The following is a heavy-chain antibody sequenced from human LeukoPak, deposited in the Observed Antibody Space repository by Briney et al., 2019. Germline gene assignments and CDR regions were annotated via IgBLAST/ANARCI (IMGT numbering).Heavy chain of an antibody. Sequence: SETLSLTCTVSGGSISSYYWSWIRQPPGKGLEWIGYIYYSGSTNYNPSLKSRVTISVDTSKNQFSLNLSSVTAADTAVYYCAKALIVGAQHPILYYYYGMDVWGQGTTVTVSS. D-gene: IGHD1-26*01. CDR2: IYYSGST. CDR3: AKALIVGAQHPILYYYYGMDV. J-gene: IGHJ6*02. V-gene: IGHV4-59*01. CDR1: GGSISSYY.